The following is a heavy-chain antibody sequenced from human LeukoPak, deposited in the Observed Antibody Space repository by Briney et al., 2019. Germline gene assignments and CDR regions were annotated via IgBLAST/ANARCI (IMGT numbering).Heavy chain of an antibody. D-gene: IGHD7-27*01. J-gene: IGHJ4*02. CDR1: GSRFTRYW. CDR2: IFAGHYDS. Sequence: GGALKISFKGSGSRFTRYWIGWVRPRPGKGGEGMGIIFAGHYDSRYSPSFQGQVTTSTDKPISTAYLHWISLKASDTAMYYCARQNWGEPTNFDYWGQGTLVTVSS. CDR3: ARQNWGEPTNFDY. V-gene: IGHV5-51*01.